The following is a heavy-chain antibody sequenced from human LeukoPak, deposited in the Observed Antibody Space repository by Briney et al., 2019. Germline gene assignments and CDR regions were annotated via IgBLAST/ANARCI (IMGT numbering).Heavy chain of an antibody. CDR1: GVTFSSYA. CDR2: IIPIFGTA. Sequence: GASVKVSCKASGVTFSSYAISWVRQAPGQGLEWMGGIIPIFGTANYAQKFQGRVTITADESTSTAYMELSSLRSEDTAVYYCATGGVQLWLRTDYWGQGTLVTVSS. D-gene: IGHD5-18*01. CDR3: ATGGVQLWLRTDY. J-gene: IGHJ4*02. V-gene: IGHV1-69*01.